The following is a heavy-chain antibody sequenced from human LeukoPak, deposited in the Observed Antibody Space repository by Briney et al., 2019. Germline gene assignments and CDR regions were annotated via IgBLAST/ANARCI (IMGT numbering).Heavy chain of an antibody. CDR3: ATDVAYGDYVGYFDN. J-gene: IGHJ4*02. CDR2: INSDGSST. V-gene: IGHV3-74*01. D-gene: IGHD4-17*01. CDR1: GFTFSSYE. Sequence: TGGSLRLSCAASGFTFSSYEINWVRQVPGKGLVWVSRINSDGSSTSYADSVKGRFTISRDNAKNTLYLQMNSLRAEDTAVYYCATDVAYGDYVGYFDNWGQGTLVTVSS.